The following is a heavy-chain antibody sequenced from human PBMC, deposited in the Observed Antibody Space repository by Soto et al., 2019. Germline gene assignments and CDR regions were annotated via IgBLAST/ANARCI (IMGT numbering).Heavy chain of an antibody. V-gene: IGHV3-7*01. CDR1: GFTFSSYW. CDR3: ARARYTPAAYYFDY. J-gene: IGHJ4*02. Sequence: GGSLRLSCVASGFTFSSYWMSWVRQAPGKGLEWVANMKPDGSETYYVDSVKGRFSISRDSTRNSLYLQMNSLRVEDTAVYYCARARYTPAAYYFDYWGQGTLVTVSS. CDR2: MKPDGSET. D-gene: IGHD5-18*01.